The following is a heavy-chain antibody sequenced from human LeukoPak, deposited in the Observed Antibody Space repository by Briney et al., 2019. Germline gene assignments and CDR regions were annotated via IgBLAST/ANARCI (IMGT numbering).Heavy chain of an antibody. J-gene: IGHJ4*02. CDR1: GGTFTSYA. D-gene: IGHD6-6*01. Sequence: GASVKVSCKASGGTFTSYAISWVRQAPGQGLEWMGRIIPILGIANYAQKFQGRVTITADKSTSTAYMELSSLRSEDTAVYYCARDHVAARHFDYWGQGTLVTVSS. CDR3: ARDHVAARHFDY. V-gene: IGHV1-69*04. CDR2: IIPILGIA.